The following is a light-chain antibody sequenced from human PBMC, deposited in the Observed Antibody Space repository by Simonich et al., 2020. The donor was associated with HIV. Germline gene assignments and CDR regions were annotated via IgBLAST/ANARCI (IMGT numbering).Light chain of an antibody. CDR3: QQYYTPPPT. CDR1: RSVLYSSNNKNY. CDR2: WAS. V-gene: IGKV4-1*01. Sequence: DIVMTQSPDSLAVSLGERATVNCRSSRSVLYSSNNKNYLAWYQQKPGQPPKLLIYWASTRESGVPDRFSGSGSGTDFTLTISSLQAEDVAVYYCQQYYTPPPTFGQGTKVEIQ. J-gene: IGKJ1*01.